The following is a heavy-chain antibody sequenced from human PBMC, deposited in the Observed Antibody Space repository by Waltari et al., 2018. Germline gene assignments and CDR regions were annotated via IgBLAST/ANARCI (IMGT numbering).Heavy chain of an antibody. V-gene: IGHV3-30*01. CDR2: ISFDGNNI. CDR1: GISVSSYA. CDR3: ARDGHSYFYGSWSDY. D-gene: IGHD3-10*01. Sequence: QVQLVESGGGVVQPGKSLTLSCEVSGISVSSYAMHWVRQAPGKGLEWLAVISFDGNNIYFADSVKGRFTINRDNSKNTLSLQMNSLTPEDTAIYYCARDGHSYFYGSWSDYWGQGTLVTVSS. J-gene: IGHJ4*02.